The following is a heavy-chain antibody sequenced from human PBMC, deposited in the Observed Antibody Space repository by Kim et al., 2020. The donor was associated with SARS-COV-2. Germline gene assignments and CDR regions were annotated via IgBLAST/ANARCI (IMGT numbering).Heavy chain of an antibody. CDR1: GGSFSGYY. J-gene: IGHJ5*02. V-gene: IGHV4-34*01. CDR3: ARGHPPQLEPFGDNWFDP. D-gene: IGHD1-1*01. CDR2: INHSGST. Sequence: SETLSLTCAVYGGSFSGYYWSWIHQPPGKGLEWIGEINHSGSTNYNPSLKSRVTISVDTSKNQFSLKLSSVTAADTAVYYCARGHPPQLEPFGDNWFDPWGQGTLVTVSS.